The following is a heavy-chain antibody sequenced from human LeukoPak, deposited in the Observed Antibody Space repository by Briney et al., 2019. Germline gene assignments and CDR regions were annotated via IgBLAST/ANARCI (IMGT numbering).Heavy chain of an antibody. CDR3: TCNYYGSGSYYRRGHY. CDR1: GFTFSSYW. CDR2: INSDGSST. Sequence: GGSLRLSCAASGFTFSSYWMHWVRQAPGKGLVWVSRINSDGSSTSYADSVKGRFTISRDNAKNTLYLQMNSLRAEDTAVYYCTCNYYGSGSYYRRGHYWGQGTLVTVSS. V-gene: IGHV3-74*01. J-gene: IGHJ4*02. D-gene: IGHD3-10*01.